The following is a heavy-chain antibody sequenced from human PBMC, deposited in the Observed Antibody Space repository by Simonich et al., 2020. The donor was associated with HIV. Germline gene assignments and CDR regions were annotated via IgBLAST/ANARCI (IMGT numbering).Heavy chain of an antibody. CDR2: INHSGST. J-gene: IGHJ4*02. Sequence: QEQLQQWGAGLLKPSETLSLTCAVYGGSFSGYYWSWIRQPPGKGLEWIGEINHSGSTNYNPSLKSRVTISVDTSKNQFSLKLSSVTAADTAVYYCARGFYQRLYYFDYWGQGTLVTVSS. D-gene: IGHD2-2*01. CDR1: GGSFSGYY. CDR3: ARGFYQRLYYFDY. V-gene: IGHV4-34*01.